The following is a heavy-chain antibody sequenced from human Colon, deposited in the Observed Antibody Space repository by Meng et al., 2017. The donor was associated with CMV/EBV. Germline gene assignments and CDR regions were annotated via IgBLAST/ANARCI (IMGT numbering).Heavy chain of an antibody. CDR3: AKLSGTETFFDF. Sequence: GGSLRLSCASSGFIFDDYTMSWVRQAPGKGLEWVSRISWNSVYIAYADSVKGRFTISRDNEKDSLYLHMNSLGPEDTAFYYCAKLSGTETFFDFWGQGTLVTVSS. V-gene: IGHV3-9*01. D-gene: IGHD2/OR15-2a*01. CDR1: GFIFDDYT. CDR2: ISWNSVYI. J-gene: IGHJ4*02.